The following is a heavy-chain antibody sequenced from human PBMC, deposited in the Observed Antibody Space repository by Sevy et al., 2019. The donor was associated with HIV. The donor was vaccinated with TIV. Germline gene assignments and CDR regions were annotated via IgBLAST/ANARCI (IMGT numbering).Heavy chain of an antibody. Sequence: ASLKVSCKASGYTFTSYGISWVRQAPGQGLEWMGWISAYNGNTNYAQKLQGRVTMTTDTSTSTAYMELRSLRSDDTAVYYCAREPYGGSCCIFDYWGQGTLVTVSS. D-gene: IGHD2-15*01. V-gene: IGHV1-18*01. CDR3: AREPYGGSCCIFDY. CDR1: GYTFTSYG. J-gene: IGHJ4*02. CDR2: ISAYNGNT.